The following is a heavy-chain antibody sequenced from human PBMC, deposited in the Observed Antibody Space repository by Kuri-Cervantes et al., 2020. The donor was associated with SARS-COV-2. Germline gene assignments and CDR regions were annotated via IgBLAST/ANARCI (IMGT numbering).Heavy chain of an antibody. V-gene: IGHV3-23*01. J-gene: IGHJ4*02. CDR1: GFTFSSYA. Sequence: GESLKISCAASGFTFSSYAMSWVRQAPGKGLEWVSAISGSGGSTYYADSVKGRFTISRDNSKNTLYLQMNSLRAEDTAVYYCAKDHQHYYDSSGYYYFGYWGQGTLVTVSS. CDR3: AKDHQHYYDSSGYYYFGY. CDR2: ISGSGGST. D-gene: IGHD3-22*01.